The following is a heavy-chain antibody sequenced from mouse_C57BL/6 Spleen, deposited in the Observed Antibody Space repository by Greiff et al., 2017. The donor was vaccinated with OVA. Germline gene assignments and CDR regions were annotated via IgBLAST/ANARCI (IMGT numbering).Heavy chain of an antibody. CDR1: GFTFTDYY. CDR2: IRNKANGYTT. D-gene: IGHD2-3*01. V-gene: IGHV7-3*01. Sequence: EVQRVESGGGLVQPGGSLSLSCAASGFTFTDYYMSWVRQPPGKALEWLGFIRNKANGYTTEYSASVKGRFTISRDNSQSILYLQMNALRAEDSATYYCASSIYDGYYGYAMDYWGQGTSVTVSS. J-gene: IGHJ4*01. CDR3: ASSIYDGYYGYAMDY.